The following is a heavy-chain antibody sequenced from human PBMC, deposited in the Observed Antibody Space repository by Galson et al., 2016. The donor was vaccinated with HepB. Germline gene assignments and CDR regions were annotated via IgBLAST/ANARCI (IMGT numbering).Heavy chain of an antibody. CDR1: GDSVSSNRAA. CDR3: ARVRCSTFRCQNWFDP. CDR2: TYYRSKWYN. V-gene: IGHV6-1*01. J-gene: IGHJ5*02. D-gene: IGHD2/OR15-2a*01. Sequence: CALSGDSVSSNRAAWTWIRQSPLRGLEWLGRTYYRSKWYNDYAVSVKSRISIHPDTSTNQFSLQLNSVTPEDTAVYYCARVRCSTFRCQNWFDPWGQGTLVTVSS.